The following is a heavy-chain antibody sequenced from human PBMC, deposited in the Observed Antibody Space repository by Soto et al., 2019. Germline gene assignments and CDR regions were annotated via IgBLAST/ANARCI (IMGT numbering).Heavy chain of an antibody. CDR3: ARDRVDYSDSSAWFDP. V-gene: IGHV1-2*02. CDR1: GYTFTGYY. J-gene: IGHJ5*02. Sequence: QVQLVQSGAEVKKPGASVKVSCKASGYTFTGYYMHWVRQAPGQGLEWMGWINPNSGGTNYEQKFQGRVTMTRDTSISTAYMELSRLRSDDTAVYYCARDRVDYSDSSAWFDPWGQGTLVTVSS. D-gene: IGHD3-22*01. CDR2: INPNSGGT.